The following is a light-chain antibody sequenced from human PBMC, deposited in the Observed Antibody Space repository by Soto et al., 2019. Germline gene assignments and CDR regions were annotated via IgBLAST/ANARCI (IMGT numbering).Light chain of an antibody. J-gene: IGLJ1*01. CDR1: SSDVGGYNY. V-gene: IGLV2-14*01. CDR3: SSYTVDVAPYV. CDR2: EVS. Sequence: QSALTQPASVSGSPGQSITISCTGTSSDVGGYNYVSWYQLHPGKAPKLIIYEVSHRPSGASNHFSGYKSGNTASLTISGLQAEDEADYYCSSYTVDVAPYVFGTGTKGTVL.